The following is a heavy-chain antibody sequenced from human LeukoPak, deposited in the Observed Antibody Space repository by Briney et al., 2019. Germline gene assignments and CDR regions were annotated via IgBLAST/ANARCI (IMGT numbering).Heavy chain of an antibody. J-gene: IGHJ6*03. CDR3: AIAYYYYYMDV. Sequence: GGSLRLSCAASGFTFSSYWMHWVRQAPGKGLVWVSRINSDGSSTSYADSAKGRFTISRDNAKNTLYLQMNSLRAEDTAVYYCAIAYYYYYMDVWGKGTTVTVSS. CDR1: GFTFSSYW. V-gene: IGHV3-74*01. CDR2: INSDGSST.